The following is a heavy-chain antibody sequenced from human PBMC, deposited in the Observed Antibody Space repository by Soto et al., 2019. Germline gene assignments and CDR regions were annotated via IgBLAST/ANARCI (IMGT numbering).Heavy chain of an antibody. CDR2: VHSGGST. V-gene: IGHV3-66*01. Sequence: GGSLRLSCAASGFAVGSNYMTWVRQAPGKGLGWVSVVHSGGSTYSADSVKDRFTISRDNSKNTVYLQMSSLRAEDTALYYCATGGSGVFDYWGQGTLVTVSS. CDR3: ATGGSGVFDY. J-gene: IGHJ4*02. D-gene: IGHD6-19*01. CDR1: GFAVGSNY.